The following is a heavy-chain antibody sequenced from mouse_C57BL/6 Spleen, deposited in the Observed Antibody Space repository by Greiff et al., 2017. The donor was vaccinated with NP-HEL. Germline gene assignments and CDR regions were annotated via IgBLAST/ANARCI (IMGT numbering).Heavy chain of an antibody. CDR2: IYPSDSET. Sequence: VQLQQPGAELVRPGSSVKLSCKASGYTFTSYWMDWVKQRPGQGLEWIGNIYPSDSETHYNQKFKDKATLTVDKSSSTAYMQLSSLTSEDSAVYYCARGAAQATGFAYWGQGTLVTVSA. V-gene: IGHV1-61*01. J-gene: IGHJ3*01. CDR3: ARGAAQATGFAY. CDR1: GYTFTSYW. D-gene: IGHD3-2*02.